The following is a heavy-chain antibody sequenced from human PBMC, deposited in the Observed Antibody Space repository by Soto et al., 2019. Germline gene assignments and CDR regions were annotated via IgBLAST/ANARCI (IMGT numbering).Heavy chain of an antibody. Sequence: GASVKVSCKASGGTFSSYAISWVRQAPGQGLEWMGGIIPIFGTANYAQKFQGRVTITADESTSTAYMELSSLRSEDTAVYYCARLAEEYSSSSDYYYGMDVWGQGTTVTVSS. CDR2: IIPIFGTA. D-gene: IGHD6-6*01. CDR3: ARLAEEYSSSSDYYYGMDV. J-gene: IGHJ6*02. CDR1: GGTFSSYA. V-gene: IGHV1-69*13.